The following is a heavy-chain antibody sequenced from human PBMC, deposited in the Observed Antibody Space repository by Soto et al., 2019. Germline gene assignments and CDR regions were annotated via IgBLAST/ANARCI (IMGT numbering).Heavy chain of an antibody. D-gene: IGHD6-13*01. J-gene: IGHJ1*01. Sequence: GGSLRLSCAASGFTFSSYAMHWVRQAPGKGLEWVAVISYDGSNKYYADSVKGRFTISRDNSKSTLYLQMNSLRAEDTAVYYCARDSKYSSSWFQYFQHWGQGTLVTVSS. V-gene: IGHV3-30-3*01. CDR1: GFTFSSYA. CDR3: ARDSKYSSSWFQYFQH. CDR2: ISYDGSNK.